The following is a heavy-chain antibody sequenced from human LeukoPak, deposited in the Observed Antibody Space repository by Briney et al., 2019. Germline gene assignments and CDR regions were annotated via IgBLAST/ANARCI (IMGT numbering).Heavy chain of an antibody. V-gene: IGHV4-59*01. Sequence: PSETLSLTCTVSGGSISSYYWSWIRQPPGKGLEWIGYIYYSGSTNYNPSLKSRVTISVDTSKNQFSLKLSSVTAADTAVYYCARRVATILYYWGQGTLVTVSS. CDR3: ARRVATILYY. D-gene: IGHD5-12*01. CDR1: GGSISSYY. CDR2: IYYSGST. J-gene: IGHJ4*02.